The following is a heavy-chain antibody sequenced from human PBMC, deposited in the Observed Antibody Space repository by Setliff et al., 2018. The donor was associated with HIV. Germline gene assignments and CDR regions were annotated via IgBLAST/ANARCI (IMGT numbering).Heavy chain of an antibody. CDR2: IYPGDSTT. V-gene: IGHV5-51*01. J-gene: IGHJ4*02. D-gene: IGHD7-27*01. CDR3: IRRRRAPGAADLESY. Sequence: GESLKISCQASGYSFTNYWIGWVRQMPGKGLEWMGVIYPGDSTTRYSPSLEGQVTISADRSINTAFLQWSSLEASDTAMYYCIRRRRAPGAADLESYWGQGTLVTVSS. CDR1: GYSFTNYW.